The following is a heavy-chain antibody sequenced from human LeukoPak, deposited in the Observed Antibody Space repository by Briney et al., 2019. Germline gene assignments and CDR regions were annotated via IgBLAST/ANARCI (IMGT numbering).Heavy chain of an antibody. D-gene: IGHD5-12*01. J-gene: IGHJ6*02. Sequence: PGASLRLSCGAAGCSLRSYSWRWLRQAPREGLGGVAGILYDGTNKYYADSVKGRFTISRDNSKNTLYLQMNSLRAEDTAVYDCARYQYSGYSQLSGMDVWGQGTTVTVSS. V-gene: IGHV3-30-3*01. CDR3: ARYQYSGYSQLSGMDV. CDR1: GCSLRSYS. CDR2: ILYDGTNK.